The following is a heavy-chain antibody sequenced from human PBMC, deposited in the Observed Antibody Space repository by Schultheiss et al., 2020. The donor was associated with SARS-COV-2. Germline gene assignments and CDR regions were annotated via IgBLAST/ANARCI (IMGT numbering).Heavy chain of an antibody. V-gene: IGHV4-61*02. D-gene: IGHD3-3*01. CDR1: GYSISSGSYY. Sequence: SETLSLTCAVSGYSISSGSYYWSWIRQPAGKGLEWIGRIYTSGSTNYNPSLKSRVTISVDTSKNQFSLKLSSVTAADTAVYYCARVHHDFWSGYSDERDYWGQGTLVTVSS. J-gene: IGHJ4*02. CDR2: IYTSGST. CDR3: ARVHHDFWSGYSDERDY.